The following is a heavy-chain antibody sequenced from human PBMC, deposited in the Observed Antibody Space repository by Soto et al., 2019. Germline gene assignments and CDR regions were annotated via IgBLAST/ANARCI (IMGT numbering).Heavy chain of an antibody. J-gene: IGHJ6*02. V-gene: IGHV3-30*18. CDR2: ISYDGSNK. CDR3: AKDLGGTAVYYYYGMDV. D-gene: IGHD6-19*01. CDR1: GFNFSSYG. Sequence: SCAASGFNFSSYGMHWVRQAPGRGLEWVAVISYDGSNKYYADSVKGRFTISRDNSKNTLYLQMNSLRAEDTAVYYCAKDLGGTAVYYYYGMDVWGQGTTVTVSS.